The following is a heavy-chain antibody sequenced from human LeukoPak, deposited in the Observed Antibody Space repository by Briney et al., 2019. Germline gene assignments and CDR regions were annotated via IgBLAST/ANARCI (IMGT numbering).Heavy chain of an antibody. J-gene: IGHJ6*02. D-gene: IGHD1-26*01. CDR3: ARGGSYSSSIYYYYGMDV. CDR2: IYPGDSDT. CDR1: GYSLTSYW. V-gene: IGHV5-51*01. Sequence: GESLKISCKGSGYSLTSYWIGWVRQMPGKGLEWVGIIYPGDSDTRYSPSFQGQVTISADKSISTAYLQWSSLKASDTAMYYCARGGSYSSSIYYYYGMDVWGQGTTVTVSS.